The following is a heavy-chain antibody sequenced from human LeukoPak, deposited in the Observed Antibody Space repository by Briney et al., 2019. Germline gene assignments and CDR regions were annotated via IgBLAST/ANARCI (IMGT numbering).Heavy chain of an antibody. D-gene: IGHD4-11*01. Sequence: ASVKVSCKASEFIFTGYYIHWVRQAPAQGREWMGWINPNTGGTNYAQKFQGRVTMTRDTSISTDSMDLKSLRSEDTAVYYCAREYVTTIYYYYYGMDVWGQGTTVTVSS. CDR1: EFIFTGYY. CDR2: INPNTGGT. J-gene: IGHJ6*02. CDR3: AREYVTTIYYYYYGMDV. V-gene: IGHV1-2*02.